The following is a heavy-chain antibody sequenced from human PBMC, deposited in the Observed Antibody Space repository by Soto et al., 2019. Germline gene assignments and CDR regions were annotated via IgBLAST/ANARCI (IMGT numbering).Heavy chain of an antibody. Sequence: QVQLQESGPGLVRPSETLSLTCTVSGGSITTYYWSWIRQPPGKGLEWIGYIHYSGNTNYNPSLRSRVTISGDTSKRQCSLRLTSVTAADAAVYFCARGAQPTYSGDTFDYGGLGPLVTVSS. V-gene: IGHV4-59*01. CDR1: GGSITTYY. CDR2: IHYSGNT. J-gene: IGHJ4*02. D-gene: IGHD5-12*01. CDR3: ARGAQPTYSGDTFDY.